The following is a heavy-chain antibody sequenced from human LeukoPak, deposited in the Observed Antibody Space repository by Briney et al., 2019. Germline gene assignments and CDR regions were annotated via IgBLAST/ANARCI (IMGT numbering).Heavy chain of an antibody. CDR2: IYYSGST. D-gene: IGHD2-15*01. CDR3: ARDRVDTSAFDI. CDR1: GGSISSYY. J-gene: IGHJ3*02. Sequence: SETLSLTCTVSGGSISSYYWSWIRQPPGKGLEWIGYIYYSGSTNYNPSLKSRVTISVDTSKNQFSLKLSSVTAADTAVYYCARDRVDTSAFDIWGQGTMVTVSS. V-gene: IGHV4-59*12.